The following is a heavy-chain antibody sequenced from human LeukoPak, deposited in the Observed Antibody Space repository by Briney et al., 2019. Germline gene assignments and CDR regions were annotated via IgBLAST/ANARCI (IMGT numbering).Heavy chain of an antibody. D-gene: IGHD1-26*01. Sequence: SETLSLTCTVSGGSISSGSYYWSWIRQPAGKGLEWIGRIYTSGSTNYNPSLKSRVTISVDTSKNQFSLKLSSVTAADTSVYYCARNAAVGPGRDYYYYYYYYMDVWGKGTTVTVSS. CDR1: GGSISSGSYY. CDR2: IYTSGST. CDR3: ARNAAVGPGRDYYYYYYYYMDV. V-gene: IGHV4-61*02. J-gene: IGHJ6*03.